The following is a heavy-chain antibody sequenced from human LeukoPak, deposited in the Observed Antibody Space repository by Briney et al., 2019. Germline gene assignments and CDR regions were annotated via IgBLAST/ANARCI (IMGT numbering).Heavy chain of an antibody. D-gene: IGHD5-24*01. CDR3: ARGLWLQLRSAFDI. V-gene: IGHV3-53*01. J-gene: IGHJ3*02. CDR2: IYSGGST. Sequence: PGGSLRLSCAASGFIVSSNYMSWVRQAPGKGLEWVSVIYSGGSTYYADSVKGRFTISRDSSKNTLYLQMNSLRAEDTAVYYCARGLWLQLRSAFDIWGQGTMVTVSS. CDR1: GFIVSSNY.